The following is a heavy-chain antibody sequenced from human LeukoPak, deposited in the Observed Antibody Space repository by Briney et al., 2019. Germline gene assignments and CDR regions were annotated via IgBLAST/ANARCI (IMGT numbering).Heavy chain of an antibody. Sequence: GESLQISCQDSGNGFTSFWIGWVRQMRGQGMEWMGMIYPGEFDARYSPSFLCQVTISSHKSISTAHLQWSRLTASDTTRHYFTSSAVSGYFHYLGQAALVGVCS. CDR3: TSSAVSGYFHY. V-gene: IGHV5-51*01. CDR2: IYPGEFDA. D-gene: IGHD2-15*01. CDR1: GNGFTSFW. J-gene: IGHJ4*02.